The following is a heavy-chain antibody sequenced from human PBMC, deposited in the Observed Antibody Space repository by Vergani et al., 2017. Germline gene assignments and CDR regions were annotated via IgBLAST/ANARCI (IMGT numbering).Heavy chain of an antibody. J-gene: IGHJ4*02. Sequence: EVQLLESGGGLVQPGGSLRLSCAASGFTFSSYAMSWVRRAPGKGLEWVSAISGSGGSTYYADSVKGRFTISRDNSKNTLYLQMNSLRAEDTAVYYCAKGPYSSSWYGNWGQGTLVTGSS. D-gene: IGHD6-13*01. CDR2: ISGSGGST. CDR3: AKGPYSSSWYGN. V-gene: IGHV3-23*01. CDR1: GFTFSSYA.